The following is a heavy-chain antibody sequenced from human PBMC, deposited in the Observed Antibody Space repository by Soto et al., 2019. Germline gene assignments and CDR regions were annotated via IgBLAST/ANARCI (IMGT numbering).Heavy chain of an antibody. V-gene: IGHV1-8*02. Sequence: QEQLVQSAAEVKKPGASVKVSCMTSGYTFNDYEINWVRQATGQGLAWIGWMNPNSGETGYAQRFQGRVTMTTSSSLSTAYLELNSLTSDDTAVYYCARIAMPARPRWYNWFDPWGQGTLVTVSS. CDR3: ARIAMPARPRWYNWFDP. J-gene: IGHJ5*02. D-gene: IGHD2-2*01. CDR1: GYTFNDYE. CDR2: MNPNSGET.